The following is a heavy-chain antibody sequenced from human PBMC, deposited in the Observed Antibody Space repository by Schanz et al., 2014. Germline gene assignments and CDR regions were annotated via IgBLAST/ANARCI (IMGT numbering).Heavy chain of an antibody. V-gene: IGHV3-48*03. CDR2: ISRDGTTS. Sequence: VHLVESGGGVVQPGGSLRLSCAASGFNFSTYALHWVRQAPGKGLEWLSYISRDGTTSYYADSVKGRFTISRDNAKNSLYLQMDSLRSEDTALYYCAKNRAGGYESFLDSWGQGTLVTVSS. J-gene: IGHJ4*02. CDR3: AKNRAGGYESFLDS. CDR1: GFNFSTYA. D-gene: IGHD5-12*01.